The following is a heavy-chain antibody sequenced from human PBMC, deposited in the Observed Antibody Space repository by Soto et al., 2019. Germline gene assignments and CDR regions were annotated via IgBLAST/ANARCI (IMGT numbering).Heavy chain of an antibody. J-gene: IGHJ4*02. Sequence: GGSLRLSCAASGFTFSSYAMSWVRQAPGKGLEWVSAISGSGGSTYYADSVKGRFTISRDNSKNTLYLQMNSLRAEDTAVYYCAKIDLYYHDSSGYFVAWSQGILVSVSS. CDR2: ISGSGGST. CDR3: AKIDLYYHDSSGYFVA. V-gene: IGHV3-23*01. CDR1: GFTFSSYA. D-gene: IGHD3-22*01.